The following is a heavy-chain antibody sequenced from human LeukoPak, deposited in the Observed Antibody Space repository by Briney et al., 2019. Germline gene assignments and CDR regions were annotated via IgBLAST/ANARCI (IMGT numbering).Heavy chain of an antibody. CDR3: AREEGYCSGGSCSAFGMDV. Sequence: GGSLRLSCAASGFTFSSYGMHWVRQAPGKGLEWVAVISYDGSNEYYADSVKGRFTISRDNSENTLYLQMNSLRVEDTAVYYCAREEGYCSGGSCSAFGMDVWGQGTTVTVSS. CDR2: ISYDGSNE. CDR1: GFTFSSYG. J-gene: IGHJ6*02. V-gene: IGHV3-30*19. D-gene: IGHD2-15*01.